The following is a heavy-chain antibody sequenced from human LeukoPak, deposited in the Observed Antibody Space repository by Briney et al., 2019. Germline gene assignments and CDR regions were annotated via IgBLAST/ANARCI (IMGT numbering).Heavy chain of an antibody. D-gene: IGHD6-19*01. CDR2: ISGSGSTI. Sequence: GGSLRLSCAASGFTFSDYYMSWIRQAPGKGLEWVSYISGSGSTIYYADSVKGRFTISRDNSRNTLYLQMNSLRAEDTAVYYCARESSGWYVDYWGQGTLVTVSS. V-gene: IGHV3-11*04. CDR1: GFTFSDYY. CDR3: ARESSGWYVDY. J-gene: IGHJ4*02.